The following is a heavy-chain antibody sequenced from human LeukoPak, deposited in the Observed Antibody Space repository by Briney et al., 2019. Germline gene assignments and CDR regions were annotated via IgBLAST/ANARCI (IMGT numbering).Heavy chain of an antibody. CDR1: GFTFTTYW. J-gene: IGHJ4*02. CDR3: AISRYSGSSLDY. D-gene: IGHD1-26*01. V-gene: IGHV3-74*01. CDR2: ISGDGGTS. Sequence: GGSLRLSCAASGFTFTTYWMHWVRQAPGKGLMWVSRISGDGGTSAYADSVKGRFTISRGNAKNTLYLQMNSLRTEDTALYYCAISRYSGSSLDYWGQGSLVTVPS.